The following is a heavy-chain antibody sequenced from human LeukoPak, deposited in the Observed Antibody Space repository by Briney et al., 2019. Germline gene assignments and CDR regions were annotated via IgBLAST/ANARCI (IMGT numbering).Heavy chain of an antibody. V-gene: IGHV3-23*01. Sequence: GGSLRLSCAASGFTFSSYAMSWVREAPGKGLEWVSVISGSGGSTYYADSVKGRFTISRDNSKNTLYLQMNSLRAEDTAVYYCARGQNYYDSKPPDYWGQGTLVTVSS. CDR3: ARGQNYYDSKPPDY. CDR1: GFTFSSYA. D-gene: IGHD3-22*01. CDR2: ISGSGGST. J-gene: IGHJ4*02.